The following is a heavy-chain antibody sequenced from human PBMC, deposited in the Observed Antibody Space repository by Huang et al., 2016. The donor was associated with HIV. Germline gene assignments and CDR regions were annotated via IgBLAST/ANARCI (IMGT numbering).Heavy chain of an antibody. J-gene: IGHJ4*02. CDR2: IRSSSSYI. CDR3: ATAPPYYYDSSGYYYGQDY. Sequence: EVQLVESGGNLVKPGGSLRLSCAASGFTFSSYSMNWVRQAPVKGLDWVLAIRSSSSYIYDADSVNGRFTISRDNAKNSLYLQRSSLRAEDTAVYYCATAPPYYYDSSGYYYGQDYWGQGTLVTVSS. V-gene: IGHV3-21*01. CDR1: GFTFSSYS. D-gene: IGHD3-22*01.